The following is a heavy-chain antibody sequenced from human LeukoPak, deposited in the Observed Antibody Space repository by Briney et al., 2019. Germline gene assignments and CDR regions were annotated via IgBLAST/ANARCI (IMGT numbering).Heavy chain of an antibody. V-gene: IGHV4-59*13. Sequence: SETLSLTCTVSGGSISSYYWSWIRQPPGKGLEWIGNIYDSGSTNYNPSLKSRVTISVYTSKNQCSLKLSSVTPADTAVYYCARQSISGSSLSYFDYWDQGTLVNVSS. CDR1: GGSISSYY. D-gene: IGHD3-22*01. CDR2: IYDSGST. CDR3: ARQSISGSSLSYFDY. J-gene: IGHJ4*02.